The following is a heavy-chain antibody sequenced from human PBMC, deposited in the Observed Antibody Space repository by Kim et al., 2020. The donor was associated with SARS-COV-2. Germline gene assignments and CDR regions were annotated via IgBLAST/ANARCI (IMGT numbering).Heavy chain of an antibody. CDR2: TSYDGSNK. CDR3: AKDLLPPGYYGMDV. CDR1: GSLCTYG. D-gene: IGHD1-26*01. Sequence: GGSLRLSCAVYGSLCTYGLHWFRQAPRKGLEWLTATSYDGSNKYYTDSVKGRFTISRDTSKNTLYLQMNTLRAEDTALYYCAKDLLPPGYYGMDVWGQGTTVTVSS. J-gene: IGHJ6*02. V-gene: IGHV3-30*18.